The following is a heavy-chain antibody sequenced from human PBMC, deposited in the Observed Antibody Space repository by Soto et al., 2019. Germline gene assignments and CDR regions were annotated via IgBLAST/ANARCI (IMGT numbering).Heavy chain of an antibody. CDR1: GFTFSSYE. CDR2: SSSAGDSS. CDR3: ARVYCSTTTCHVQAFDS. V-gene: IGHV3-48*03. Sequence: GGSLRLSCAASGFTFSSYEMNWVRQAPGKTLEWVSYSSSAGDSSYYADSVKSRFTISRDNAKNSLYLQMNSLRVEDTAVYYCARVYCSTTTCHVQAFDSWGQGTLVTVSS. D-gene: IGHD2-2*01. J-gene: IGHJ4*02.